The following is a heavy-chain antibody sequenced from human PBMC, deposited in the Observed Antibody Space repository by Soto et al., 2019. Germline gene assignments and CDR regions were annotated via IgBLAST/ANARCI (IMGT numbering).Heavy chain of an antibody. D-gene: IGHD3-3*01. J-gene: IGHJ4*02. CDR3: ARDRYDFWSGPGSIFDY. CDR1: GGSISSYY. V-gene: IGHV4-59*01. CDR2: IYYSGST. Sequence: SETLSLTCTVSGGSISSYYWSWIRQPPGKGLEWIGYIYYSGSTNYNPSLKSRVTISVDTSKNQFSLKLSSVTAADAAVYYCARDRYDFWSGPGSIFDYWGKGTLVTVSS.